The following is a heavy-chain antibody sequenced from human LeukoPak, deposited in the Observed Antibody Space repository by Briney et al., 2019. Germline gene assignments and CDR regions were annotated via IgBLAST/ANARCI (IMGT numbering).Heavy chain of an antibody. CDR3: ARGGYDFVYYYYGMDV. D-gene: IGHD3-3*01. CDR1: GYTFTGYY. Sequence: GASVKVSCKASGYTFTGYYMHWVRQAPGQGLEWMGRINPNSGGTNYAQKFQGRVTMTRDTSISTGYMELSRLRSDDTAVYYCARGGYDFVYYYYGMDVWGQGTTVTVSS. J-gene: IGHJ6*02. CDR2: INPNSGGT. V-gene: IGHV1-2*06.